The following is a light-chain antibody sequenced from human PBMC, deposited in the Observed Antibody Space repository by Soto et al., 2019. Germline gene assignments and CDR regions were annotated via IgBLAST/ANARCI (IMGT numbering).Light chain of an antibody. J-gene: IGLJ2*01. CDR1: SSNIGTSF. V-gene: IGLV1-51*01. Sequence: QSVLTQPPSVSAAPGPKVTISCSGSSSNIGTSFVIWYQHLPGAAPQVLIYGSNKRPSGIPDRFSGSKSGTSGSLDITGLQTGDEADYYCASWENSRSVVVFGGGTKLTVL. CDR3: ASWENSRSVVV. CDR2: GSN.